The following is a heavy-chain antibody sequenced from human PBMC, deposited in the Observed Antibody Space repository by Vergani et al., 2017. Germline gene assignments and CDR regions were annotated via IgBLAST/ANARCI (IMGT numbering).Heavy chain of an antibody. CDR3: ARGGTPYYYYYMDV. CDR2: ISSSSSYI. Sequence: EVQLVESGGGLVKPEGSLRLSCAASGFTFSSYSMNWVRQAPGKGLEWVSSISSSSSYIYYADSVKGRFTISRDNAKNSLYLQMNSLRAEDTAVYYCARGGTPYYYYYMDVWGKGTTVTVSS. J-gene: IGHJ6*03. D-gene: IGHD1-26*01. CDR1: GFTFSSYS. V-gene: IGHV3-21*01.